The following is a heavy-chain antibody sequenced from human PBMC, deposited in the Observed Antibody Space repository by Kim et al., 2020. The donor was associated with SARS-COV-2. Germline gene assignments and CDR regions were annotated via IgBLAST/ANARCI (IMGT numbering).Heavy chain of an antibody. CDR3: AKEEGSGYSSGWTYYYYGMDV. V-gene: IGHV3-30*18. J-gene: IGHJ6*02. CDR2: ISYDGSNK. Sequence: GGSLRLSCAASGFTFSSYGMHWVRQAPGKGLEWVVVISYDGSNKYYADSVKGRFTISRDNSKNTLYLQMNSLRAEDTAVYYCAKEEGSGYSSGWTYYYYGMDVWGQGTTVTVSS. D-gene: IGHD6-19*01. CDR1: GFTFSSYG.